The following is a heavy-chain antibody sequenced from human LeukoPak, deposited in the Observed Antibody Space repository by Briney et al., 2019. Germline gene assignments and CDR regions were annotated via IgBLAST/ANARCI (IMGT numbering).Heavy chain of an antibody. CDR2: IYSGGST. CDR1: GFTVSSNY. D-gene: IGHD3-22*01. Sequence: GGSLRLSCAASGFTVSSNYMSWVRQAPGKGLEWVSVIYSGGSTYYADSVKGRFTISRDNSKNTLYLQMNSLRAEDTAVYYCAREEEPYYYGSSGYLAYWGQGTLVTVSS. J-gene: IGHJ4*02. V-gene: IGHV3-66*01. CDR3: AREEEPYYYGSSGYLAY.